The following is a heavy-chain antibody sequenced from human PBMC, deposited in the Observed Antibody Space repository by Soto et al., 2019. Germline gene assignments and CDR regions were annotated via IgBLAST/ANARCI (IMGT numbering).Heavy chain of an antibody. D-gene: IGHD6-19*01. CDR3: AKVLKEVAGTDAY. Sequence: EVQLLESGGGWVQPGGSMRLACASSGFTFIIDAMCWVRQAPGKGLEWVSAISGSGDYTYYADSVKGRFAISRDNSKHTRYLQMNSLRAEDTAVYYRAKVLKEVAGTDAYWGQGTLVPVSS. CDR2: ISGSGDYT. CDR1: GFTFIIDA. V-gene: IGHV3-23*01. J-gene: IGHJ4*02.